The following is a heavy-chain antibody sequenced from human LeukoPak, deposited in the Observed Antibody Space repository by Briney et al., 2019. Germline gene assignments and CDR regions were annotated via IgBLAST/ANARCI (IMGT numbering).Heavy chain of an antibody. CDR2: IIPILGIA. Sequence: SVKVSCKASGGTFSSCTISWVRQAPGQGLEWMGRIIPILGIANYAQKFQGRVTITADKSTSTAYMELSSLRSEDTAVYYCASYGDYGGDAFDIWGQGTMVTVSS. J-gene: IGHJ3*02. V-gene: IGHV1-69*02. CDR3: ASYGDYGGDAFDI. D-gene: IGHD4-17*01. CDR1: GGTFSSCT.